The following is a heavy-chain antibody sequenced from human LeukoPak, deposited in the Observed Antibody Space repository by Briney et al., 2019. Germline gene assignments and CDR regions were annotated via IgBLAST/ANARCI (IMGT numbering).Heavy chain of an antibody. CDR3: ARSAFAMVRGVIY. CDR1: GFTVSSNY. D-gene: IGHD3-10*01. Sequence: PGGSLRLSCAASGFTVSSNYMSWVRQAPGKGLEWVSVIYSGGSTYYADSVKGRFTISRDNSKNTLCLQMNSLRAEDTAVYYCARSAFAMVRGVIYWGQGTLVTVSS. CDR2: IYSGGST. J-gene: IGHJ4*02. V-gene: IGHV3-53*01.